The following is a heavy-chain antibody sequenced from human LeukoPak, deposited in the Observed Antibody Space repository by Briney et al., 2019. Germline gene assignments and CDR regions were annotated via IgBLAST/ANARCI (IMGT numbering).Heavy chain of an antibody. J-gene: IGHJ3*01. CDR2: ISSSSSYI. V-gene: IGHV3-21*01. CDR1: GFTFSSYS. Sequence: GGSLRLSCAASGFTFSSYSMNWVRQAPGKGLEWVSSISSSSSYIYYADSVKGRFTISRDNAKNSLYLQMNSLRAEDTAVYYCVNFAYCGGDCYGAAFDVWGQGTMVTVSS. D-gene: IGHD2-21*02. CDR3: VNFAYCGGDCYGAAFDV.